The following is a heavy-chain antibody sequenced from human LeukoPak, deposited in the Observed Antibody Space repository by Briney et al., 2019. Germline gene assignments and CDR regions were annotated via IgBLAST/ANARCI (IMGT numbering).Heavy chain of an antibody. V-gene: IGHV3-48*04. CDR1: GFTFSSYS. J-gene: IGHJ4*02. Sequence: GGSLRLSCAASGFTFSSYSMNWVRQAPGMGLEWVSYISSSGSTINYADSVKGRFTISRDNAKNSLYLQTNSLRAEDTAVYYCARGDREPNDYWGQGTLVTVSS. CDR2: ISSSGSTI. CDR3: ARGDREPNDY. D-gene: IGHD1-14*01.